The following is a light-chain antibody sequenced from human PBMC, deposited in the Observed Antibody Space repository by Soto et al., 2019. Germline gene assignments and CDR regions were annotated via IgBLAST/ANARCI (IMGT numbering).Light chain of an antibody. V-gene: IGLV1-47*01. J-gene: IGLJ2*01. Sequence: QAVVTQPPSASGTPGQRVTISCSGTSTNIGNNYVYWYQQFPGTAPKLLIYKNYQRPSGVPDRFSGSKSDTSASLAISGLRFEDEAHYYCASWDDSLTGVVFGGGTKLTVL. CDR1: STNIGNNY. CDR3: ASWDDSLTGVV. CDR2: KNY.